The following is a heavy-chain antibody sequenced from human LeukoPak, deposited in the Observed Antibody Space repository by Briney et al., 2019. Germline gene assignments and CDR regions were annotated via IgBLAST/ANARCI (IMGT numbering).Heavy chain of an antibody. J-gene: IGHJ4*02. Sequence: GGSLRLSCAASGFTFSTYWMSWVRQAPGKGLEWVANIKEDGSQKHYDDSVKGRFTISKDNAKNSLYLQMNSLRAEDTAIYYCARDQFGGYFDYWGQGTLVTVSS. D-gene: IGHD3-16*01. CDR1: GFTFSTYW. CDR2: IKEDGSQK. V-gene: IGHV3-7*01. CDR3: ARDQFGGYFDY.